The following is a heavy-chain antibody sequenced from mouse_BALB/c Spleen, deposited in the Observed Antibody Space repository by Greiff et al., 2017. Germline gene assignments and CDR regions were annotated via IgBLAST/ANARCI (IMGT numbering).Heavy chain of an antibody. Sequence: VQLQQSGPELVKPGASVKMSCKASGYTFTSYVMHWVKQKPGQGLEWIGYINPYNDGTKYNEKFKGKATLTSDKSSSTAYMELSSLTSEDSAVYYCAREPSMVTTWYLDYWGQGTTLTVSS. J-gene: IGHJ2*01. V-gene: IGHV1-14*01. CDR3: AREPSMVTTWYLDY. CDR1: GYTFTSYV. CDR2: INPYNDGT. D-gene: IGHD2-10*02.